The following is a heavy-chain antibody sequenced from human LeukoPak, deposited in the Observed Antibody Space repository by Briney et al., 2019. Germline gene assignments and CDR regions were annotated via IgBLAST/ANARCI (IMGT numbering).Heavy chain of an antibody. V-gene: IGHV4-59*01. CDR1: GGSISSYY. J-gene: IGHJ5*02. CDR2: IYYSGST. CDR3: ARGRRITMPHVWFDP. D-gene: IGHD3-10*01. Sequence: PSETLSRTCTVSGGSISSYYWSWIRQPPGKGLEWIGYIYYSGSTNYNPSLKSRVTLSVDTSKNQFSLKLSSATAADTAVYYCARGRRITMPHVWFDPWGQGTLVTVSS.